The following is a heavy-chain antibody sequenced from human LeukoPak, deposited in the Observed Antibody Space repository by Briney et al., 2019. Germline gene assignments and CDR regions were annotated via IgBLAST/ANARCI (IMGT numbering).Heavy chain of an antibody. CDR1: GGSFSGYY. D-gene: IGHD1-26*01. CDR2: IYYIGST. J-gene: IGHJ5*02. CDR3: ARGGIVGSRTNWFDP. V-gene: IGHV4-59*01. Sequence: SETLSLTCAVYGGSFSGYYWSWIRQPPGKGLECIGYIYYIGSTNYNPSLKSRVTISLDTSKSQFSLKLTSVTPADTAVYYCARGGIVGSRTNWFDPWGQGILVTVSS.